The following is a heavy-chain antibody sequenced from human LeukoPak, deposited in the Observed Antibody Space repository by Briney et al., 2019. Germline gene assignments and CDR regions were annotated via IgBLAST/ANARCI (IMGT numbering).Heavy chain of an antibody. CDR1: GFTFSSYA. CDR2: ISGSGDNT. CDR3: AKGSYYDSSGSFYFDY. Sequence: GGSLRLSCAASGFTFSSYAMSWVRQAPGKGLEWVSGISGSGDNTYYADSVKGRFTISRDNSKNMLYVQVNSLGTEDTAAYYCAKGSYYDSSGSFYFDYWGQGTLVTVSS. V-gene: IGHV3-23*01. D-gene: IGHD3-22*01. J-gene: IGHJ4*02.